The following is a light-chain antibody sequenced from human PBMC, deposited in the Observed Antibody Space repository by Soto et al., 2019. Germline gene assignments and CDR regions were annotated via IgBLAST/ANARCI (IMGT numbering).Light chain of an antibody. V-gene: IGKV1-33*01. Sequence: DIQMTQSPPSLSVSVGDRVTITCQASQDISNYLHWFQQKPGKAPQLLIFDVSNLQTGVPSRFSGGGSGTDFALTISSLEPEDIATYYCQQLFDSPITFGQGTRLEIK. CDR1: QDISNY. CDR3: QQLFDSPIT. CDR2: DVS. J-gene: IGKJ5*01.